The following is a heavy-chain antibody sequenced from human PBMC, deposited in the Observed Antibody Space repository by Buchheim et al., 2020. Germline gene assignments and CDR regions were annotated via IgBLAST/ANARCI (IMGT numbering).Heavy chain of an antibody. CDR1: GFTFSNSA. Sequence: EVQLLESGGALVQPGGSLRLSCGVSGFTFSNSAMSWVRQAPGKGLEWVSGISIDGDKTYYAESVKGRFTISRDNSKNTVYRQLNSLRAEDTALYYCAKEEVPNDYWGQGTL. V-gene: IGHV3-23*01. J-gene: IGHJ4*02. CDR3: AKEEVPNDY. CDR2: ISIDGDKT.